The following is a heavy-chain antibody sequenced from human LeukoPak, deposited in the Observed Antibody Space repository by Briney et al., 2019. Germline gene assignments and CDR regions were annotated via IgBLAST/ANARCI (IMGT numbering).Heavy chain of an antibody. V-gene: IGHV1-69*05. J-gene: IGHJ4*02. D-gene: IGHD5-18*01. CDR1: GGTFSSYA. CDR3: ASTRRTDMPSYYFDY. Sequence: SVKVSCKASGGTFSSYAISWVRQAPGQGLEWMGGIIPIFGTANYAQKFQGRVTITTDESTSTAYMELSSLRSEDTAVYYCASTRRTDMPSYYFDYWGQGTLVTVSS. CDR2: IIPIFGTA.